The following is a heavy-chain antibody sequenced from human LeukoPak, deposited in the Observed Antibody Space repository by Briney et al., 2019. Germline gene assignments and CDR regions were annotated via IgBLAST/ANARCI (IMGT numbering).Heavy chain of an antibody. CDR2: TYYRSKRSN. CDR1: GDSVSSNSAA. CDR3: ARYYYDSRGYYYYYFDY. D-gene: IGHD3-22*01. V-gene: IGHV6-1*01. J-gene: IGHJ4*02. Sequence: SQTLSLTCAISGDSVSSNSAAWNWIRQSPSRGLEWLGRTYYRSKRSNDYAVSVKSRITINPDTSTNQFSLQLNSVTPEDTAVYYCARYYYDSRGYYYYYFDYWGQGTLVTVSS.